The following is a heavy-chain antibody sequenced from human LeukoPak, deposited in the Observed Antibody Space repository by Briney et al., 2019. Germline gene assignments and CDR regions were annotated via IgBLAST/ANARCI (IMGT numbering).Heavy chain of an antibody. D-gene: IGHD1-14*01. CDR1: GGSLSSGGYY. CDR3: ASLVVGNLYFGNHEDY. Sequence: PSETLSLTCTVSGGSLSSGGYYWPWIRQRPGGGREWNVYIYYSGSTYYSPSLESRVSISLDTSKNQFSLRLSSVTAADTAVYYCASLVVGNLYFGNHEDYWGQGALVTVSS. V-gene: IGHV4-31*03. J-gene: IGHJ4*02. CDR2: IYYSGST.